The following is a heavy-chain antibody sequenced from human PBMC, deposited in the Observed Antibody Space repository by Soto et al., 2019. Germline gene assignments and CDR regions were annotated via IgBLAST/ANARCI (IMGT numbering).Heavy chain of an antibody. J-gene: IGHJ3*02. V-gene: IGHV4-31*03. CDR2: IYDSGST. D-gene: IGHD6-13*01. Sequence: SETLTLTCSVSGASIRSGGYYWNWIRQHPGKDLEWMGYIYDSGSTNYNPSLKSRIIISIDTSKNQFSLKLSSVTAADTAVYYCARDSTIAARAFDIWGQGTTVTVSS. CDR3: ARDSTIAARAFDI. CDR1: GASIRSGGYY.